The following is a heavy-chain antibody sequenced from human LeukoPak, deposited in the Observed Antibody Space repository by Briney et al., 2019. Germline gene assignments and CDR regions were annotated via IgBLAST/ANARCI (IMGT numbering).Heavy chain of an antibody. Sequence: PGGSLRLSCAASGLTISSYSMNWVRQAPGKGLQWVSYISSSSSTIYYADSVKGRFTISRDNAKNSLYLQMNSLRAEGTAVYYCARIRDSSVDFDYWGQGSLVTVSS. V-gene: IGHV3-48*01. D-gene: IGHD3-22*01. CDR1: GLTISSYS. CDR2: ISSSSSTI. CDR3: ARIRDSSVDFDY. J-gene: IGHJ4*02.